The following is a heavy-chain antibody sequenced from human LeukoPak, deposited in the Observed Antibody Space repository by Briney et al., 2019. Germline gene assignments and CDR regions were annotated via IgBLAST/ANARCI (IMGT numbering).Heavy chain of an antibody. V-gene: IGHV3-23*01. Sequence: PGGSLRLSCAASGLTFITSAMSWVRQAPGKGLEWVSAISGSGGSTYYADSVKGRFTISRDNSKNTLHLQMNSLRVEDTVVYYCAKLLRGTVVPYYDYWGQGTLVTVSS. CDR3: AKLLRGTVVPYYDY. CDR1: GLTFITSA. CDR2: ISGSGGST. J-gene: IGHJ4*02. D-gene: IGHD3-10*01.